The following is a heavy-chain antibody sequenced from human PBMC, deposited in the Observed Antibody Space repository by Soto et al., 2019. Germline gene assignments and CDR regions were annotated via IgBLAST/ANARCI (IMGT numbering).Heavy chain of an antibody. CDR1: GFTFSDYA. CDR2: ISPDGSTE. J-gene: IGHJ6*02. Sequence: QVQMVESGGGVVRPGRPLTLSCAASGFTFSDYAMHWVRQAPGKGMEWVAVISPDGSTEGYADSVKGRFTISRDNSKNTLVLQMNSLRVEDTAEYFCARRFLDWFKNGLDVWGQGTTVTVSS. D-gene: IGHD3-3*01. CDR3: ARRFLDWFKNGLDV. V-gene: IGHV3-30-3*01.